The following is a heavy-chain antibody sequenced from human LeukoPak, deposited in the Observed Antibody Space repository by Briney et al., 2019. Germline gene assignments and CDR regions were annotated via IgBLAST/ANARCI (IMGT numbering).Heavy chain of an antibody. Sequence: SETLSLTCTCCGGSISRYYWSWLRQPPGKGLEWIGYSYYSGCTNYNPSLKSRVTISVDTSKNQFSLKLSSVTAADTAVYYCARDKWGGFDYWGQGTLVTVSS. V-gene: IGHV4-59*01. CDR3: ARDKWGGFDY. D-gene: IGHD7-27*01. CDR1: GGSISRYY. J-gene: IGHJ4*02. CDR2: SYYSGCT.